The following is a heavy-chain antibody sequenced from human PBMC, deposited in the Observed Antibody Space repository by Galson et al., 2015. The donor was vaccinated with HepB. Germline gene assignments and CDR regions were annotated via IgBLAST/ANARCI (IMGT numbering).Heavy chain of an antibody. V-gene: IGHV3-30*04. CDR1: GFTFSGYA. J-gene: IGHJ4*02. CDR2: ISNDGSNR. CDR3: ASHIY. Sequence: SLRLSCAASGFTFSGYAMHWVRQAPGKGLEWVAVISNDGSNRYYADSVKGRFTISRSNSKNTLYMQMNSLRAEDTAVYYCASHIYWGQGTLVTVSS.